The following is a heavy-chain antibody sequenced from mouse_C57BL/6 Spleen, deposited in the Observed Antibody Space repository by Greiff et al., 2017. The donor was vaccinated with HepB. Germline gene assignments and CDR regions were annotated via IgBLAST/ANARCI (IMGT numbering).Heavy chain of an antibody. D-gene: IGHD1-1*01. J-gene: IGHJ2*01. CDR2: IDPSDSYT. CDR1: GYTFTSYW. CDR3: ARRGLITTVVEDY. Sequence: VQLQQSGAELVKPGASVKLSCKASGYTFTSYWMQWVKQRPGQGLEWIGEIDPSDSYTNYNQKFRGKATLTVDTSSSTAYMQLSSLTSEDSAVYYGARRGLITTVVEDYWGQGTTLTVSS. V-gene: IGHV1-50*01.